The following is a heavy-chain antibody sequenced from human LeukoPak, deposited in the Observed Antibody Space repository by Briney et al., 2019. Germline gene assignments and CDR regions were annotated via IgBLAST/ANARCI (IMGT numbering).Heavy chain of an antibody. J-gene: IGHJ4*02. Sequence: SETLSLTCTVSGGSISSSSYYWGWIRQPPGKGLEWIGSIYYSGSTYYNPSLKSRVTISVDTSKNQFSLKLSSVTAADTAVYYCARDISAMVTGYFDYWGQGTLVTVSS. CDR3: ARDISAMVTGYFDY. V-gene: IGHV4-39*07. CDR1: GGSISSSSYY. CDR2: IYYSGST. D-gene: IGHD5-18*01.